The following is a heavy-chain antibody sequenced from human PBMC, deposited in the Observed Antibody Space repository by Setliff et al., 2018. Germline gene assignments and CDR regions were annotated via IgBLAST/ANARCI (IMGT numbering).Heavy chain of an antibody. CDR1: GFTFDDYA. V-gene: IGHV3-9*03. J-gene: IGHJ2*01. CDR3: AKDLSPNWGDWYFDL. D-gene: IGHD7-27*01. CDR2: ISWNSGSI. Sequence: LRLSCAGSGFTFDDYAMHWVRQAPGKGLEWVSGISWNSGSIGYADSVKGRFTSSRDNAKNSLYLQMNSLRPEDMALYYCAKDLSPNWGDWYFDLWGRGTLVTVSS.